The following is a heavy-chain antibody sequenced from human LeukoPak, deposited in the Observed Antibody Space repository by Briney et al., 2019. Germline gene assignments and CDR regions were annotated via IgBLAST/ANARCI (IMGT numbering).Heavy chain of an antibody. V-gene: IGHV1-18*01. CDR1: GYTFTTYG. CDR3: ARDKNWKPDY. Sequence: GASVKVSCKTSGYTFTTYGISWVRQAPGQGLEWVGWISGFNGNTNYAQKLQGRVALTTDTSTSTAHMELRSLRSDDTAVYYCARDKNWKPDYWGQGTLVTVSS. D-gene: IGHD1-1*01. J-gene: IGHJ4*02. CDR2: ISGFNGNT.